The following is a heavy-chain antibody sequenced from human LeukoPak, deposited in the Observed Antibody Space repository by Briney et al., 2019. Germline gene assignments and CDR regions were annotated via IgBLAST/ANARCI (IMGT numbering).Heavy chain of an antibody. CDR1: GFTFSSYK. CDR3: ARDPLTLYDYYMDV. Sequence: PGGSLRLSCAVSGFTFSSYKMNWVRQAPGKGLEWVAKIKQDGSEKYYGDSVKGRFTISRDNAKNSLYLQMNSLRAEDTAVYYCARDPLTLYDYYMDVWGKGTTVTVSS. CDR2: IKQDGSEK. J-gene: IGHJ6*03. V-gene: IGHV3-7*01. D-gene: IGHD3-9*01.